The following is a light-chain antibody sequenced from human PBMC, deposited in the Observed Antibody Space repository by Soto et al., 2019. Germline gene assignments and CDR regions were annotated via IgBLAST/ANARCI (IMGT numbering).Light chain of an antibody. CDR3: QQSYSTPQYS. J-gene: IGKJ2*01. CDR2: AAS. V-gene: IGKV1-39*01. CDR1: QSISSY. Sequence: DIRMTQSPSSLSASVGDRVTITCRASQSISSYLNWYQQKPGKAPKLLIYAASSLQSGVPSRFSGSGSGTDFTLTISSLQPEDFATCYCQQSYSTPQYSFGEGTKLEIK.